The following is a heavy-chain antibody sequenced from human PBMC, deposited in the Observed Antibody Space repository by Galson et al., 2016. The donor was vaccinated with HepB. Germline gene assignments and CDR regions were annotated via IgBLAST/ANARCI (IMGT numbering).Heavy chain of an antibody. Sequence: SLRLSCAASGFTFSTYSMNWVRQAPGKGLEWVSYIGSGSTTIYYADSVKGRFSISRDNAKNSLYLQMNSLRDDDTAVYYCARDGGQQVVRWERLRKVSYYYPMDVWGQGTTVTVSS. CDR2: IGSGSTTI. D-gene: IGHD6-13*01. CDR3: ARDGGQQVVRWERLRKVSYYYPMDV. V-gene: IGHV3-48*02. CDR1: GFTFSTYS. J-gene: IGHJ6*02.